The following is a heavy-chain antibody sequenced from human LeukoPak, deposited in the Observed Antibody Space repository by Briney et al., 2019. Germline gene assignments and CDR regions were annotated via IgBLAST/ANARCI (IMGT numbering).Heavy chain of an antibody. CDR1: GGSISSSSYY. D-gene: IGHD3-22*01. V-gene: IGHV4-39*01. J-gene: IGHJ4*02. CDR3: ARLYYDSSGYYQICYFDY. CDR2: IYYSGST. Sequence: PSETLSLTCTVSGGSISSSSYYWGWIRQPPGKGLEWIGSIYYSGSTYYNPSLKSRVTISVDTSKNLFSLNLSSVTAADTAVYYCARLYYDSSGYYQICYFDYWGQGTLVTVSS.